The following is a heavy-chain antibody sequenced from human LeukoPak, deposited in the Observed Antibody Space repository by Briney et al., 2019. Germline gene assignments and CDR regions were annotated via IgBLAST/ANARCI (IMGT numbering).Heavy chain of an antibody. J-gene: IGHJ4*02. CDR1: GASISTLY. CDR3: ASESRQLGN. CDR2: ISNSGSP. Sequence: SETLSLTCTVSGASISTLYWSWIRQPPGRGLEWIGFISNSGSPNYNPSLNSRVTISLGTSKNQFSLKVNYVTAADTAVYYCASESRQLGNWGQGTLVTVSS. D-gene: IGHD1-1*01. V-gene: IGHV4-59*01.